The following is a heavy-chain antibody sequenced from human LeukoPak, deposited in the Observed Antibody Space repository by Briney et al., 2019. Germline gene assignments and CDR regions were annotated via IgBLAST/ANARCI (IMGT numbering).Heavy chain of an antibody. D-gene: IGHD2-2*01. V-gene: IGHV4-39*01. J-gene: IGHJ4*02. CDR3: ASPGVQYCSSTSCYYFDY. Sequence: SETLSLTCTVSGGSIGSSSYYWGWIRQPPGKGLEWIGSIYYSGSTYYNPSLKSRVTISVDTSKNQFSLKLSSVTAADTAVYYCASPGVQYCSSTSCYYFDYWGQGTLVTVSS. CDR2: IYYSGST. CDR1: GGSIGSSSYY.